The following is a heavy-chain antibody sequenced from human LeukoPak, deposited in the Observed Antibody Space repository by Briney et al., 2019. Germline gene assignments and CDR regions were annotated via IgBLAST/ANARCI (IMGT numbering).Heavy chain of an antibody. J-gene: IGHJ3*02. V-gene: IGHV3-48*01. CDR2: ISSSSSSI. CDR1: GFTFSSYS. D-gene: IGHD3-22*01. CDR3: ARDPPGVVITRAFDI. Sequence: PGGSLRLSCAASGFTFSSYSMNWVRQAPGKGLEWVSYISSSSSSIYYADSVKGRFTISRDNAKNSLYLQMNSLRAEDTAVYYCARDPPGVVITRAFDIWGQGTMVTVSS.